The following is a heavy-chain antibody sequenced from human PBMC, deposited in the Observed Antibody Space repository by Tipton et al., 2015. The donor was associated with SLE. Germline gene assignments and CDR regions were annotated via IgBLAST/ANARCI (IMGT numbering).Heavy chain of an antibody. J-gene: IGHJ4*02. CDR1: GGSINSLYDF. Sequence: TLSITCSVSGGSINSLYDFWAWIRQPPGKSLEWIGGIFSSGNTYYNPSRKSRVTISVDTSKNQLALNLNPVTAAETAVYYCARFPTYHFDLWGQGTLVTVSS. CDR3: ARFPTYHFDL. D-gene: IGHD2-2*01. V-gene: IGHV4-39*06. CDR2: IFSSGNT.